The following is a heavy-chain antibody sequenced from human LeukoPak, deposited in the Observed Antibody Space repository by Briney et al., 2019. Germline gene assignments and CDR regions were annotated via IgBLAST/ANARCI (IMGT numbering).Heavy chain of an antibody. CDR2: ISAYNGNT. J-gene: IGHJ3*02. V-gene: IGHV1-18*01. CDR1: GYTFTSYG. D-gene: IGHD6-19*01. Sequence: ASVKVSCKASGYTFTSYGISWVRQAPGQGLEWMGWISAYNGNTNYAQKFQGRVTMTRNTSISTAYMELSSLRSEDTAVYYCARGPEQWPDDIWGQGTMVTVSS. CDR3: ARGPEQWPDDI.